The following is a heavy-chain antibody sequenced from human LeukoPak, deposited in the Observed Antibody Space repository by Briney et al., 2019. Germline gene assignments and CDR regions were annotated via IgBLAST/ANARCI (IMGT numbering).Heavy chain of an antibody. J-gene: IGHJ4*02. Sequence: PGGSLRLSCAASGFTFSSYTMSWVRQAPGKGLEWVSGLNWSGDRVGYADSVKGRFTISRDNAKNSLFLEMSDLRPEDTAFYYCARGSLSLATAPFNFWGQGTPVTVSS. CDR3: ARGSLSLATAPFNF. D-gene: IGHD1-1*01. CDR1: GFTFSSYT. V-gene: IGHV3-9*01. CDR2: LNWSGDRV.